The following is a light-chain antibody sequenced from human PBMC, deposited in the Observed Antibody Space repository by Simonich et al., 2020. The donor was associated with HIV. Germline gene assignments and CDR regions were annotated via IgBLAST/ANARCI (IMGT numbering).Light chain of an antibody. J-gene: IGLJ2*01. CDR2: EVN. V-gene: IGLV2-8*01. Sequence: QSALTQPPSASGSSGQSVTISCTGTSSDVGGYNYVSCYQQHPGKAPKLMIYEVNKRPSGVPDRFSGSKSGNTASLTVSGLQAEDEADYYCSSYAGRNNLIFGGGTKLTVL. CDR3: SSYAGRNNLI. CDR1: SSDVGGYNY.